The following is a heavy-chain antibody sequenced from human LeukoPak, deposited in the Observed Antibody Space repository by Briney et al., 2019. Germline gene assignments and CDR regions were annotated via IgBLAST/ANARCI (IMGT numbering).Heavy chain of an antibody. CDR2: IYTGESDN. Sequence: GGPRQISCQGSGSIFTSYWIGGVRQLPGKGVEWMGIIYTGESDNRKSPSCKGQVTISADKSLSTAYLQWSSLKASDTAMYYCARQSGHSSGWYGYFDYWGQGTLVTVSS. CDR1: GSIFTSYW. J-gene: IGHJ4*02. D-gene: IGHD6-19*01. V-gene: IGHV5-51*01. CDR3: ARQSGHSSGWYGYFDY.